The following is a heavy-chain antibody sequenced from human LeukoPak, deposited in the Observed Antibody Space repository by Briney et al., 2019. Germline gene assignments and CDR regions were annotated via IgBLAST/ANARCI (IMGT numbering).Heavy chain of an antibody. CDR2: IIPIFGTA. CDR3: ARDGKYYYDSSGYSSIDY. Sequence: SVKVSCKASGGTFSSYAISWVRQAPGQGLEWMGRIIPIFGTANYAQKFQGRVTVTTDESTSTAYMELSSLRSEDTAVYYCARDGKYYYDSSGYSSIDYWGQGTLVTVSS. D-gene: IGHD3-22*01. J-gene: IGHJ4*02. V-gene: IGHV1-69*05. CDR1: GGTFSSYA.